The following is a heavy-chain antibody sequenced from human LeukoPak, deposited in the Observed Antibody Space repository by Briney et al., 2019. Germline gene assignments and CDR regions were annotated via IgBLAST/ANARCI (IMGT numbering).Heavy chain of an antibody. J-gene: IGHJ4*02. CDR1: GFTFSNYA. D-gene: IGHD6-19*01. V-gene: IGHV3-23*01. CDR2: IGDNGGST. CDR3: AKIPVSYSSGWSNFDY. Sequence: GGSLRLSCAASGFTFSNYAMGWVRQTPRTGLEWVSGIGDNGGSTYYADSVKGRFTISRDNSKNTLFLQMNSLRAEDTAVYYCAKIPVSYSSGWSNFDYWGQGTLVTVSS.